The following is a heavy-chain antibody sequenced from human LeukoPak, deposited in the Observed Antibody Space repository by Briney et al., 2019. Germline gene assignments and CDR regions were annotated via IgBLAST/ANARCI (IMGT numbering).Heavy chain of an antibody. D-gene: IGHD1-26*01. CDR2: IYTSGST. V-gene: IGHV4-61*02. CDR1: GCSISSGSYY. CDR3: ARYREVGATVDY. Sequence: PSQTLSLTCTVSGCSISSGSYYWSWIRQPAGKGLEWIGRIYTSGSTNYNPSLKSRVTISADTSKNQFSLKLSSVTAADTAVYYCARYREVGATVDYWGQGTLVTVSS. J-gene: IGHJ4*02.